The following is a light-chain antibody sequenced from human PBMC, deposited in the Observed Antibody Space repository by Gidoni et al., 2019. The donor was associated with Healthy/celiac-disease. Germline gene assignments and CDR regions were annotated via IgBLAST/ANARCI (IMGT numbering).Light chain of an antibody. CDR1: QSVSSY. J-gene: IGKJ3*01. Sequence: EIVLTQSPATLSLSPGERATLSCRASQSVSSYLAWYQQKPGQAPRLLIYDASNTATRIPARFSGSGSGTDFTLTISSLEPEDFAVYYCQQRSNWPGVTFGPGTKVDIK. CDR2: DAS. V-gene: IGKV3-11*01. CDR3: QQRSNWPGVT.